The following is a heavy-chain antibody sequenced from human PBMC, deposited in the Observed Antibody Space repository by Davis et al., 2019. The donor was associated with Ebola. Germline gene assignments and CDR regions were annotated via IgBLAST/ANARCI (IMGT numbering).Heavy chain of an antibody. V-gene: IGHV3-53*04. J-gene: IGHJ6*02. CDR3: ARDPGYSYGSGIYYYYYGMDV. Sequence: GESLKISCAASGFTVSSNYMSWVRQAPGKGLEWVSVIYSGGSTYYADSVKGRFTISRHNSKNTLYLQMNSLRAEDTAVYYCARDPGYSYGSGIYYYYYGMDVWGQGTTVTVSS. CDR2: IYSGGST. CDR1: GFTVSSNY. D-gene: IGHD5-18*01.